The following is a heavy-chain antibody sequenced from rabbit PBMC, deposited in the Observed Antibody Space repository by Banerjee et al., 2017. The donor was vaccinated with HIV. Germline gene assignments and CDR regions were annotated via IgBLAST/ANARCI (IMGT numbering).Heavy chain of an antibody. CDR1: GFDFSSYY. Sequence: QLKETGGGLVQPGGSLTLSCKASGFDFSSYYMSWVRQAPGKGLEWIGYIDPVFGCIYYASWVNGRFTISSHNAQNTLYLQLNSLTAADTATYFCAREWSSGWGRYFNLWGPGTLVTVS. D-gene: IGHD4-1*01. J-gene: IGHJ4*01. CDR3: AREWSSGWGRYFNL. V-gene: IGHV1S7*01. CDR2: IDPVFGCI.